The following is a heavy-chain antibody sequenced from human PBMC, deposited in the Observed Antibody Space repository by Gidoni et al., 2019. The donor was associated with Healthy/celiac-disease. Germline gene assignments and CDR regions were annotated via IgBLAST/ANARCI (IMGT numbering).Heavy chain of an antibody. J-gene: IGHJ6*03. D-gene: IGHD3-3*01. CDR2: INAGNGNT. CDR3: ARGKRITIFGVVIDYYYYMDV. CDR1: GYTFPSYA. Sequence: QVQLVQSGAEVKKPGASVKVSCKASGYTFPSYAMHWVRQAPGQRLEWMGWINAGNGNTKYSQKFQGRVTITRDTSASTAYMELSSLRSEDTAVYYCARGKRITIFGVVIDYYYYMDVWGKGTTVTVSS. V-gene: IGHV1-3*01.